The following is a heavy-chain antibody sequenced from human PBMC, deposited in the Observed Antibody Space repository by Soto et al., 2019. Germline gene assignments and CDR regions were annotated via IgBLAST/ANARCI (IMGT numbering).Heavy chain of an antibody. Sequence: SETLSLTCAVYGGSFSGYYWSWIRQPPGKGLEWIGKINHSGSTNYNPSLKSRVTISVDTSKNQFSLKLSSVTAAGTAVYYCARGRGIAAAGTTGYYYYGMDVWGQGTTVTVSS. CDR1: GGSFSGYY. J-gene: IGHJ6*02. V-gene: IGHV4-34*01. CDR2: INHSGST. D-gene: IGHD6-13*01. CDR3: ARGRGIAAAGTTGYYYYGMDV.